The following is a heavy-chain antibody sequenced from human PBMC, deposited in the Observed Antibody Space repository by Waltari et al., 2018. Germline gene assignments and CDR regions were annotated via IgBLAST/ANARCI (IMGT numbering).Heavy chain of an antibody. V-gene: IGHV4-39*02. J-gene: IGHJ5*02. CDR2: VDYNGAP. CDR1: GDSINSDIYY. Sequence: QLRLLESGPGLVKPSETLSLTCAVSGDSINSDIYYWAWIRQPPGKGLGWIGSVDYNGAPYYNPSLKSRVTISADASRNRFSLGLSSVTAADTGFYYCAKHGITTTNWSKTSHSWFGPWGQGILVTVSS. CDR3: AKHGITTTNWSKTSHSWFGP. D-gene: IGHD1-1*01.